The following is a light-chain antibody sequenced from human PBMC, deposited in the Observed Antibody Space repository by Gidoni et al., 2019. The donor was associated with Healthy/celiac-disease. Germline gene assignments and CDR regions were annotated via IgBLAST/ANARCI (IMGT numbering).Light chain of an antibody. J-gene: IGKJ4*01. Sequence: EIVSTQSPATLSLSPGERATLSCRASQSVSSYLAWYQQKPGQAPRLLIYDASNRATGIPARFSGSGSGTDFTITISSLEPEDFAVYYCQQRSNWPGLTFGGGTKVEIK. CDR1: QSVSSY. V-gene: IGKV3-11*01. CDR3: QQRSNWPGLT. CDR2: DAS.